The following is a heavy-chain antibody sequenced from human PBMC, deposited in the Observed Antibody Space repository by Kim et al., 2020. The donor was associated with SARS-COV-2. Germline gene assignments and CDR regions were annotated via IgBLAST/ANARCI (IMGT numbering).Heavy chain of an antibody. V-gene: IGHV1-69*13. D-gene: IGHD3-10*01. CDR2: IIPIFGTA. CDR3: ARERNFVVRGDGMDV. J-gene: IGHJ6*02. Sequence: SVKVSCKASGGTFSSYAISWVRQAPGQGLEWMGGIIPIFGTANYAQKFQGRVTITADESTSTAYMELSSLRSEDTAVYYCARERNFVVRGDGMDVWGQGTTVTVSS. CDR1: GGTFSSYA.